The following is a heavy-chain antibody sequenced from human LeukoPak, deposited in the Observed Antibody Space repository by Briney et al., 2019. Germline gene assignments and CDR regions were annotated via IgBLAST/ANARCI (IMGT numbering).Heavy chain of an antibody. CDR1: GGSISSGGYS. D-gene: IGHD6-19*01. V-gene: IGHV4-30-2*01. Sequence: SQTLSLTGAVSGGSISSGGYSWSWIRPPPGKGLEWIGYIYHSGSTNYNPSLKSRVTISVDTSKNQFSLKLSSVTAADTAVYYCARGGGSGWYFQAGFYFDYWGQGTLVTVSS. CDR2: IYHSGST. J-gene: IGHJ4*02. CDR3: ARGGGSGWYFQAGFYFDY.